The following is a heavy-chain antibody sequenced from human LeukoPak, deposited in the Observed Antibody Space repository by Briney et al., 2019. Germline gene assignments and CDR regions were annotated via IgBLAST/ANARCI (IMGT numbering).Heavy chain of an antibody. CDR3: ARDSYAGVPARWLYAWFDP. V-gene: IGHV1-18*01. Sequence: ASVKVSCKASGYTFTSYGISWVRQAPGQGLEWMGWISAYNGNTNYAQKPQGRVTMTTDTSTSTAYMELRSLRSDDTAVYYCARDSYAGVPARWLYAWFDPWGQGTLVTVSS. D-gene: IGHD2-2*01. J-gene: IGHJ5*02. CDR2: ISAYNGNT. CDR1: GYTFTSYG.